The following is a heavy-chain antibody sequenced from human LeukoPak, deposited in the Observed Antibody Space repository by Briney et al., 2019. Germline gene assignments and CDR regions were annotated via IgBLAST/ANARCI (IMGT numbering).Heavy chain of an antibody. V-gene: IGHV5-51*01. D-gene: IGHD6-19*01. Sequence: GESLKISCKGSGYSFTSYWIGWVRQMPGKGLEWMGIIYPSDPDTRYSPSFRGQVTISADKSINIAYLQWSSLKASDTAMYYCATPLTGWYGFDYWGQGTLVTVSS. CDR2: IYPSDPDT. CDR3: ATPLTGWYGFDY. J-gene: IGHJ4*02. CDR1: GYSFTSYW.